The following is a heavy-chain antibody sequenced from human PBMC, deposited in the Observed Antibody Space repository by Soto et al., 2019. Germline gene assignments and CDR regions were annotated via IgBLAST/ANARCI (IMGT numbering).Heavy chain of an antibody. CDR1: GGTFSSYA. D-gene: IGHD3-22*01. CDR3: ARDGYYYDSSGYYYLGYYFDY. J-gene: IGHJ4*02. Sequence: ASVKVSCKASGGTFSSYAISWVRQAPGQGLEWMGGIIPIFGTANYAQKFQGRVTITADESTSTAYMELSSLRSEDTAVYYCARDGYYYDSSGYYYLGYYFDYWGQGTLVTVSS. V-gene: IGHV1-69*13. CDR2: IIPIFGTA.